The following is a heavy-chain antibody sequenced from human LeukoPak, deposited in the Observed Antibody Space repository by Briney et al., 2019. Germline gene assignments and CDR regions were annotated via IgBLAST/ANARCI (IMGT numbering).Heavy chain of an antibody. CDR2: ISAYNGNT. Sequence: ASVKVSCKASGYTFTSYGISWVRQAPGQGLEWMGWISAYNGNTNYAQKLQGRVTMTTDTSKSTDYMELRSLRSDDPAVYCCARVKIDIVVVPAARGGWFDPWGQGTLVSVSS. J-gene: IGHJ5*02. CDR3: ARVKIDIVVVPAARGGWFDP. CDR1: GYTFTSYG. V-gene: IGHV1-18*04. D-gene: IGHD2-2*01.